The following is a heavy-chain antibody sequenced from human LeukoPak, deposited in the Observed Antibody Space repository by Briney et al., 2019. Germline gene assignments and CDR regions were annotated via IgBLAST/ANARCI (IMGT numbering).Heavy chain of an antibody. CDR1: GYSISRGYS. CDR3: ANSATVAGTRVFDY. D-gene: IGHD6-19*01. V-gene: IGHV4-38-2*01. Sequence: PSETLSLTCGVSGYSISRGYSWGWIRQPPGKGLEWIGNIYHSESTHYNPSLKSRVTISPDTSKNQFSLKLTSVTASDTAVYYCANSATVAGTRVFDYWGQGTLVTASS. CDR2: IYHSEST. J-gene: IGHJ4*02.